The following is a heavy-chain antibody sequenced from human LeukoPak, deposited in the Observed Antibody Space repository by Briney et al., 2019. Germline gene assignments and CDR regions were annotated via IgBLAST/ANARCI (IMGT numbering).Heavy chain of an antibody. CDR1: GFTFSSYS. D-gene: IGHD5-18*01. CDR2: ITSSSNSI. V-gene: IGHV3-48*02. J-gene: IGHJ4*02. CDR3: ARSRTAMVPFDC. Sequence: GGSLRLSCAASGFTFSSYSMNWVRQAPGKGLEWASYITSSSNSIYYADSVKGRFTISRDNAKNSLFLQMNSLRDEDTAVYYCARSRTAMVPFDCWGQGTLVTVSS.